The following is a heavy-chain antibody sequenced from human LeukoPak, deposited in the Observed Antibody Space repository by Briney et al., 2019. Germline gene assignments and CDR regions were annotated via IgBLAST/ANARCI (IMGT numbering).Heavy chain of an antibody. J-gene: IGHJ4*02. CDR2: IRYDGSNK. CDR1: GFTFSSYG. Sequence: GGSLRLSCAASGFTFSSYGVHWVRKAPGKGLEWVAFIRYDGSNKYYADSVKGRFTISRDNSKNTLYLQMNSLRAEDTAVYYCAKGGSSWYYYFDYWGQGTLVTVSS. D-gene: IGHD6-13*01. CDR3: AKGGSSWYYYFDY. V-gene: IGHV3-30*02.